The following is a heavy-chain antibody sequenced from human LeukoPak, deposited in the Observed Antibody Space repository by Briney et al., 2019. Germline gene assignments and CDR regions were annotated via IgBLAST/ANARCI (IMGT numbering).Heavy chain of an antibody. D-gene: IGHD3-9*01. CDR2: ISSDGSST. Sequence: GGSLRLSCVASGFTFSNSWMHWVRQVPGKGLVWVSRISSDGSSTNYADSVKGRFTISRDNAKDTLYLQMNSLRAEDTAVYYCATRVVFDWLLFDYWGQGTLVTVSS. CDR3: ATRVVFDWLLFDY. CDR1: GFTFSNSW. J-gene: IGHJ4*02. V-gene: IGHV3-74*01.